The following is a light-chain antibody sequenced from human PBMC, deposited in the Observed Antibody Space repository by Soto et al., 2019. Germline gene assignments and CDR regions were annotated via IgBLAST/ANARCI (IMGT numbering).Light chain of an antibody. CDR3: QQYGVSALYT. Sequence: EIVLTQSPGTMSLSPGERATLSCRASQSVSSSYLAWYQQKPGQAPRLLIYGASSRATGIPDRFSGSGSGTDFTLTISRLEPEDFAVFYCQQYGVSALYTFGQGTKLENK. CDR2: GAS. J-gene: IGKJ2*01. V-gene: IGKV3-20*01. CDR1: QSVSSSY.